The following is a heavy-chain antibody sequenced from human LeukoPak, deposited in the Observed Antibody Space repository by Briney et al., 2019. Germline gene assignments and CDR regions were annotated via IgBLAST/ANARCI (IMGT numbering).Heavy chain of an antibody. CDR1: GFTFSSYS. D-gene: IGHD2-15*01. CDR2: IWYDGSNK. CDR3: ARGRRYCSGGSCSTGYFDY. Sequence: QPGGSLRLSCAASGFTFSSYSMNWVRQAPGKGLEWVAVIWYDGSNKYYADSVKGRFTISRDNSKNTLYLQMNSLRAEDTAVYYCARGRRYCSGGSCSTGYFDYWGQGTLVTVSS. V-gene: IGHV3-33*08. J-gene: IGHJ4*02.